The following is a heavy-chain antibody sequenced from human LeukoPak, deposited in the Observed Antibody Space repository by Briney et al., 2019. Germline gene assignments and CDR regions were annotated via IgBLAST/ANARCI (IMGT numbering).Heavy chain of an antibody. CDR1: GFTFSSYA. J-gene: IGHJ5*02. CDR3: YGDPTLSFDP. Sequence: GGSLRLSCAASGFTFSSYAMNWVRQAPGKGLEWVSVINDSGGSTFYADSVKGRFTISRDNSKNTLYLQMSGLRAEDTAVYYSYGDPTLSFDPWGQGTLVTVSS. D-gene: IGHD4-17*01. CDR2: INDSGGST. V-gene: IGHV3-23*01.